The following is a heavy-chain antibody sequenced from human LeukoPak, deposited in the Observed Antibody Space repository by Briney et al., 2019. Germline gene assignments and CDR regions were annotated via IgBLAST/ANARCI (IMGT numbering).Heavy chain of an antibody. D-gene: IGHD6-13*01. CDR1: GYTFTSYD. V-gene: IGHV1-8*03. CDR2: MNPNRGNK. J-gene: IGHJ4*02. Sequence: ASVEVSCKASGYTFTSYDINWVRQATGQGLEGMEWMNPNRGNKGYGQKIKGRVTITRNTTISTAYMKLRSLRSEDTAVYYCARLHSSSWYLYYFDYWGQGTLVTVSS. CDR3: ARLHSSSWYLYYFDY.